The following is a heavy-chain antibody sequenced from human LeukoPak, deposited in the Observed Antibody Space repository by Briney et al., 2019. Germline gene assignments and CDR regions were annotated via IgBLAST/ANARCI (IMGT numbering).Heavy chain of an antibody. CDR3: AMGTGLDAFDI. J-gene: IGHJ3*02. D-gene: IGHD3/OR15-3a*01. Sequence: PGGSLRLSCAVSGFTFSSYGMHWVRQAPGKGLEWVAVISYDGSNKYYADSVKGRFTISRDNSKNTLYLQMNSLRAEDTAVYYCAMGTGLDAFDIWGQGTMVTVSS. CDR1: GFTFSSYG. V-gene: IGHV3-30*03. CDR2: ISYDGSNK.